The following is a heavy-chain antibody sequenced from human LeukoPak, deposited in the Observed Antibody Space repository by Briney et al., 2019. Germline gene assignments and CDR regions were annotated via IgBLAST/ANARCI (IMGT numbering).Heavy chain of an antibody. D-gene: IGHD2-15*01. CDR1: GGSISSYY. Sequence: SETLSLTCTVSGGSISSYYWSWIRQPPGKGLEWIGYIYYSGSTNYNPSLKSRVTISVDTSKNQFSLKLSSVTAAGTAVYYCARLTINCSGGSCYSDFDYWGQGTLVTVSS. CDR3: ARLTINCSGGSCYSDFDY. CDR2: IYYSGST. J-gene: IGHJ4*02. V-gene: IGHV4-59*08.